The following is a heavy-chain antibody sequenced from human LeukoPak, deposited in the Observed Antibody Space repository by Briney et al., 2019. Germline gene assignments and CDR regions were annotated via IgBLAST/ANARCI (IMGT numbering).Heavy chain of an antibody. V-gene: IGHV3-53*01. CDR3: ARRYYDSSGYYRDAFDI. CDR2: IYSGGST. J-gene: IGHJ3*02. CDR1: GFTVSSNY. D-gene: IGHD3-22*01. Sequence: GGSLRLSCAASGFTVSSNYMSWARQAPGKGLEWVSVIYSGGSTYYADSVKGRFTISRDNSKNTLYLQMNSLRAEDTAVYYCARRYYDSSGYYRDAFDIWGQGTMVTVSS.